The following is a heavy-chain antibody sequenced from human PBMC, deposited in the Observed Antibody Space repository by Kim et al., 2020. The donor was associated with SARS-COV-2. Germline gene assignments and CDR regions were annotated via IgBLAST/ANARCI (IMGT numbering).Heavy chain of an antibody. J-gene: IGHJ5*02. Sequence: GGSLRLFCAASGFTFSRYAMHWVRQAPDKGLEWVAVISYAGNNAFYADSVRGRFAISRDNAKNMLYLQMNRLTPDDSAIYYCAREGETTATDNWYDPWG. V-gene: IGHV3-30*09. CDR2: ISYAGNNA. CDR1: GFTFSRYA. D-gene: IGHD1-1*01. CDR3: AREGETTATDNWYDP.